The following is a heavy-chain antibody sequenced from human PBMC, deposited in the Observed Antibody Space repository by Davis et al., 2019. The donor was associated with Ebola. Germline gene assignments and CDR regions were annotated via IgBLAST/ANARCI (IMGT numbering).Heavy chain of an antibody. J-gene: IGHJ4*02. CDR2: INAGNGNT. CDR1: GYTFTSYA. V-gene: IGHV1-3*01. CDR3: ARMLWSGYYFDY. D-gene: IGHD3-10*02. Sequence: AASVKVSCKASGYTFTSYAMHWVRQAPGQRLEWMGWINAGNGNTKYSQKFQGRVTINRDTSVSTAYMELSSLRSEDTAVYYCARMLWSGYYFDYWGQGTLVTVSS.